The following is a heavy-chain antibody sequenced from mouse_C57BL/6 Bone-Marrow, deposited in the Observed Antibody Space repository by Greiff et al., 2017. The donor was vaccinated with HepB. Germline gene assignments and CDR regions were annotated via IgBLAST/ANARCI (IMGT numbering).Heavy chain of an antibody. Sequence: EVQLQQSGTVLARPGASVKMSCKTSGYTFTSYWMHWVKQRPGQGLEWIGAIYPGNSDTSYNQKFKGKAKLKAVTSASTAYMELSSLTNEYSAGYCGKRDLHPYAMDYWGQGTSVTVSS. CDR1: GYTFTSYW. CDR3: KRDLHPYAMDY. D-gene: IGHD2-1*01. J-gene: IGHJ4*01. CDR2: IYPGNSDT. V-gene: IGHV1-5*01.